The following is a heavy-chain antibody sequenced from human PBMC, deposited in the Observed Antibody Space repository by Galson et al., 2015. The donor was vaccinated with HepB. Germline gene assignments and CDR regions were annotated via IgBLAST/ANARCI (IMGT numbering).Heavy chain of an antibody. V-gene: IGHV1-18*04. D-gene: IGHD3-10*01. CDR3: ARDRVVRGVHPFDY. CDR1: GYTFTSYG. CDR2: ISGYNGNT. Sequence: SVKVSCKASGYTFTSYGISWVRQAPGQGLEWMGWISGYNGNTNYAQKFQGRVTMTTDTSTSTAYMELRSLRSDDTAVYYCARDRVVRGVHPFDYWGQGTLVTVSS. J-gene: IGHJ4*02.